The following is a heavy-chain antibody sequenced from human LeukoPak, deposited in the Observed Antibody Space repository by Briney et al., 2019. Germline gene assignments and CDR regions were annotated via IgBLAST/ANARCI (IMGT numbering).Heavy chain of an antibody. CDR3: ARSDGYGLVGI. CDR2: FYHGGST. J-gene: IGHJ3*02. CDR1: GGSISSYY. D-gene: IGHD5-18*01. V-gene: IGHV4-39*07. Sequence: SETLSLTCTVSGGSISSYYWDWIRQPPGKGLEWIGTFYHGGSTYYNPSLKSRVIIMIDTPKNHFSLTLSSVTAADTAVYYCARSDGYGLVGIWGQGTMVTVSS.